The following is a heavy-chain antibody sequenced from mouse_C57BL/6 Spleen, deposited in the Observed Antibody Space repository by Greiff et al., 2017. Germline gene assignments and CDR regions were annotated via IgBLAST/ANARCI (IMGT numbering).Heavy chain of an antibody. J-gene: IGHJ1*03. CDR1: GYSITSGYY. V-gene: IGHV3-6*01. D-gene: IGHD1-1*01. CDR2: ISYDGSN. Sequence: DVKLVESGPGLVKPSQSLSLTCSVSGYSITSGYYWNWIRQFPGNKLEWMGYISYDGSNNYNPSLNNRISITRDTSKNQFFLKLNSVTTEDTATYYCARVRGLNWYVDVWGTGTTVTVSS. CDR3: ARVRGLNWYVDV.